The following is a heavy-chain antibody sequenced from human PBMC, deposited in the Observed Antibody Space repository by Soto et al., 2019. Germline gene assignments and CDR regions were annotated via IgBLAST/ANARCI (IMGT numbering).Heavy chain of an antibody. J-gene: IGHJ6*02. CDR3: ARSGGSYSNSLYGMDV. V-gene: IGHV5-51*01. CDR2: IYPGDSDT. CDR1: GYSFTSYW. D-gene: IGHD1-26*01. Sequence: PGESLKISCKGSGYSFTSYWIGWVRQVPGKGLEWMGIIYPGDSDTRYSPSFQGQVTISADKSISTAYLQWSSLKASDTAMYYCARSGGSYSNSLYGMDVWGQGTTVTVSS.